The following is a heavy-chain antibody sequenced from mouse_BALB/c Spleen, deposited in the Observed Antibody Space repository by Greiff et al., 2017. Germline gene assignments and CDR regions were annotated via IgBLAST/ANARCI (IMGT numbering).Heavy chain of an antibody. Sequence: EVQLVESGGGLVKPGGSLKLSCAASGFTFSSYAMSWVRQSPEKRLEWVAEISSGGSYTYYPDTVTGRFTISRDNAKNTLYLEMSSLRSEDTAMYYCARYYGSSYYYAMDYWGQGTSVTVSS. CDR2: ISSGGSYT. D-gene: IGHD1-1*01. J-gene: IGHJ4*01. V-gene: IGHV5-9-4*01. CDR3: ARYYGSSYYYAMDY. CDR1: GFTFSSYA.